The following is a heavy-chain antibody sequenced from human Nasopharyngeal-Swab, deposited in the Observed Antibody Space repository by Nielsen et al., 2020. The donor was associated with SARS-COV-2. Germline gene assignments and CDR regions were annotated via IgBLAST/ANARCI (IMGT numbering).Heavy chain of an antibody. V-gene: IGHV1-8*01. D-gene: IGHD4-17*01. Sequence: WVRQAPGQGLEWIGWMNPNSGNTGYAQKFQGRVTMTRNSSITTAYMELSSLRSEDTAVYYFARAPAWAYGDHPYYFDYWGQGTLVTVSS. CDR2: MNPNSGNT. CDR3: ARAPAWAYGDHPYYFDY. J-gene: IGHJ4*02.